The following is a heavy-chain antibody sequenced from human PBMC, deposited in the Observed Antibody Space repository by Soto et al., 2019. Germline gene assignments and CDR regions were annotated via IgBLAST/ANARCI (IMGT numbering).Heavy chain of an antibody. Sequence: GGSLRLSCEASGFTFSDYDMGWIRQAPWKGLEWVSSISGSGVNTYYADSVKGRFTISRDNSKNTLYLQMNSLRAEDTAVYYCAKDSVTNNLRGPFDYWGPGTLVTVSS. CDR2: ISGSGVNT. V-gene: IGHV3-23*01. J-gene: IGHJ4*02. D-gene: IGHD3-10*01. CDR3: AKDSVTNNLRGPFDY. CDR1: GFTFSDYD.